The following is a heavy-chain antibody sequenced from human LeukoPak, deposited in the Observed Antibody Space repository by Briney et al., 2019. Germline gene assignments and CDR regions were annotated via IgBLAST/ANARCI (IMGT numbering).Heavy chain of an antibody. Sequence: GESLKISCKGSGYKFNAYWIAWVRQMPGKGLEWMGIIYPDDSDTRYSPSFQGQVTISADKSVSIAYLQWSSLKASDTAMYYCASRAGAPGVFGSWGQGTLVTVSS. V-gene: IGHV5-51*01. CDR2: IYPDDSDT. D-gene: IGHD3-10*01. J-gene: IGHJ4*02. CDR1: GYKFNAYW. CDR3: ASRAGAPGVFGS.